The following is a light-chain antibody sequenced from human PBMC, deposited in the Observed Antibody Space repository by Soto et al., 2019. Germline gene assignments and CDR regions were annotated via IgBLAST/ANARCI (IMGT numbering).Light chain of an antibody. Sequence: EIVLTQSPDTLTLSPGDGATLSCRASQSVRGTSLAWYQLRPGQAPRPLIYGASARAAGISERFTGSGSGTXXTXTXXRXXXXDFAVYYCQQYGTSPWTFGQGTKV. CDR3: QQYGTSPWT. CDR1: QSVRGTS. V-gene: IGKV3-20*01. J-gene: IGKJ1*01. CDR2: GAS.